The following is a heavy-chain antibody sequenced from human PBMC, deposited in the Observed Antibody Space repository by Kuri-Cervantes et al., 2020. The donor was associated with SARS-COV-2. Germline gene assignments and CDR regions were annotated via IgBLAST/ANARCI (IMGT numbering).Heavy chain of an antibody. CDR1: GFTFSSYW. CDR2: IKQDGSEK. Sequence: ETLSLTCAASGFTFSSYWMSWVRQAPGKGLEWVANIKQDGSEKYYVDSVKGRFTISRDNAKNSLYLQMNSLRAEDTAVYYCAKRASGFTTSWSAFDIWGQGTMVTVSS. J-gene: IGHJ3*02. V-gene: IGHV3-7*01. CDR3: AKRASGFTTSWSAFDI. D-gene: IGHD6-13*01.